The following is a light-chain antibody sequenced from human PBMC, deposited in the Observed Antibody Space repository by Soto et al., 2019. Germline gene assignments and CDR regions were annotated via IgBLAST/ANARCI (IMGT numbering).Light chain of an antibody. Sequence: QAVLTQSPSASASLGASVKLTCTLSSGHSNYASAWHQQQSEKGPRYLMKLNSDGSHSKGDGIPDRFSGSSSGAERYLTISSLQSEDEADYYCQTWGSGIVVFGGGTKLTVL. J-gene: IGLJ2*01. V-gene: IGLV4-69*01. CDR1: SGHSNYA. CDR2: LNSDGSH. CDR3: QTWGSGIVV.